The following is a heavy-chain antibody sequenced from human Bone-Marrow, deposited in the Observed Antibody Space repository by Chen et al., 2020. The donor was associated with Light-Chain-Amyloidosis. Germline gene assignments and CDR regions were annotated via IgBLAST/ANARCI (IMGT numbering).Heavy chain of an antibody. J-gene: IGHJ4*02. CDR3: ARRRDGYNFDY. D-gene: IGHD5-12*01. V-gene: IGHV5-51*01. Sequence: EVQLEQSGPEVKKPGESLKISCKGSGYTFPNYWIGWVRQMPGKGLEWMGVIYPDDSDARYSPSFEGQVTISADKSITPAYRQWRSLKASDTAMYYCARRRDGYNFDYWGQGTLVTVSS. CDR2: IYPDDSDA. CDR1: GYTFPNYW.